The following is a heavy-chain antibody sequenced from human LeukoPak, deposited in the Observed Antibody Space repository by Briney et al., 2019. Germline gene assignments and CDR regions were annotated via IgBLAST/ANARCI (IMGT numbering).Heavy chain of an antibody. D-gene: IGHD2-15*01. V-gene: IGHV3-7*03. Sequence: PGGSLRLSWSACAFKFRSYWMTWVRQAPGKGLEWVAYIREDGRDKYYVDSVKGRFTISRDNSKHTLYLQMNSLRVEDTAVYYCASKLGSHCSGDRCHYYYYYMDVWGKGTTVTVSS. CDR1: AFKFRSYW. J-gene: IGHJ6*03. CDR2: IREDGRDK. CDR3: ASKLGSHCSGDRCHYYYYYMDV.